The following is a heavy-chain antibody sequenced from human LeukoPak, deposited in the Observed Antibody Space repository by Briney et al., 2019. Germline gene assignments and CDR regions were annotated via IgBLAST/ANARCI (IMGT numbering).Heavy chain of an antibody. D-gene: IGHD6-19*01. CDR3: ARAETSAWHKFDY. Sequence: LETLSLTCTVSGGSISSSSYSWGWIRQPPGKGLEWIGSISYSGRTYSNPSLKSRVTISVDTSKNRFSLKLSSVTAADTAVYHCARAETSAWHKFDYWGQGTPAFVSS. J-gene: IGHJ4*02. CDR2: ISYSGRT. CDR1: GGSISSSSYS. V-gene: IGHV4-39*01.